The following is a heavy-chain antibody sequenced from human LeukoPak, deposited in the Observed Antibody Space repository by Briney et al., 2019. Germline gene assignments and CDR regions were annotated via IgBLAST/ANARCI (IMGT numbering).Heavy chain of an antibody. CDR1: GGSISSSSYY. D-gene: IGHD2-15*01. CDR3: ASRLGYCSGGSCYSKRGYYYYMDV. Sequence: SETLSLTCTVSGGSISSSSYYWGWIRQPPGKGLDWIGSIYYSGSTYYNPSLKSRVTISVDTSKNQFSLKLSSVTAADTAVYYCASRLGYCSGGSCYSKRGYYYYMDVWGKGTTVTVSS. V-gene: IGHV4-39*01. J-gene: IGHJ6*03. CDR2: IYYSGST.